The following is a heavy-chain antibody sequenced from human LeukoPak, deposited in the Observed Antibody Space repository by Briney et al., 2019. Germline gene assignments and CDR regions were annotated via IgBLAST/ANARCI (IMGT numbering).Heavy chain of an antibody. CDR3: ARATRYCSSTSCPTDY. V-gene: IGHV1-2*02. Sequence: EASVKVSCKASGYTFTGYYMHWVRQAPGQGLEWMGWINPNSGGTNYAQKFQGRVTMTRDTSISTAYMELSRLRSDDTAVYYCARATRYCSSTSCPTDYWGQGTLVTVSS. CDR1: GYTFTGYY. J-gene: IGHJ4*02. D-gene: IGHD2-2*01. CDR2: INPNSGGT.